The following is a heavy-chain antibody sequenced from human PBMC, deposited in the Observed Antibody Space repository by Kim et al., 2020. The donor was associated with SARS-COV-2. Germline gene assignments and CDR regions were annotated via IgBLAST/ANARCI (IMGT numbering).Heavy chain of an antibody. V-gene: IGHV1-69*13. D-gene: IGHD4-17*01. CDR2: IIPGFGTT. CDR1: GGTFSRKA. J-gene: IGHJ5*02. Sequence: SVKVSCKASGGTFSRKAISWVRQAPGQGLEWMGGIIPGFGTTDYSQKFQGRVTITADESASTAYMELSSLRSEDTAVYYCARNQAHTTVTRLQATWFDP. CDR3: ARNQAHTTVTRLQATWFDP.